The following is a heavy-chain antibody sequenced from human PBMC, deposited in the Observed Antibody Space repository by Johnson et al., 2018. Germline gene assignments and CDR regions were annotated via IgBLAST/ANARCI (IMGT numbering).Heavy chain of an antibody. CDR2: IWYDGSKQ. CDR3: VRDNPQKKHAFDL. Sequence: QVQLVQSVGGVVQPGKSLRLSCAASGFDFRSYGLHWVRQAPGKGLEWLTVIWYDGSKQYYIDSVKGRFTVSRDNSKNTLYLQMDSLRAEDTAEYFCVRDNPQKKHAFDLWGQGTMVSVSS. J-gene: IGHJ3*01. V-gene: IGHV3-33*01. CDR1: GFDFRSYG.